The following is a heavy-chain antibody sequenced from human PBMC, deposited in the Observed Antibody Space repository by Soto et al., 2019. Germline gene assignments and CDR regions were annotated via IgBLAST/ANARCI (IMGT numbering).Heavy chain of an antibody. J-gene: IGHJ4*02. V-gene: IGHV3-48*03. CDR3: ARDAPLPQGRLLNLDF. D-gene: IGHD2-21*01. CDR2: ISHSGASI. Sequence: EAFLVESGGGLVQPGGSLRLSCAASGFTFSNYDMNWVRQAPGKGLEWVSYISHSGASIDYADSVRGRVTISRDNAKNSLYLQMNSLRAEDTAVYYCARDAPLPQGRLLNLDFWGQGTLVTVSS. CDR1: GFTFSNYD.